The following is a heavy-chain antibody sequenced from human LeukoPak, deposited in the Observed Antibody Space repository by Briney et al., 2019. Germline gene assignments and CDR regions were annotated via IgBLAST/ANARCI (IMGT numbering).Heavy chain of an antibody. CDR3: ARESDAFDI. J-gene: IGHJ3*02. Sequence: PGGSLRLSCAASGFTFSSYSMNWVRQAPGKGLEWVSSISSTSAYIYYADSVRGRFTISRDNAKNSLDLQMNSLRAEDTAVYYCARESDAFDIWGQGTMVTVSS. V-gene: IGHV3-21*01. CDR2: ISSTSAYI. CDR1: GFTFSSYS.